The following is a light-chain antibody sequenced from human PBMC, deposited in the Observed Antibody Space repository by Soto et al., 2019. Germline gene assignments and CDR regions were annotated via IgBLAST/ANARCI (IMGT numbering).Light chain of an antibody. CDR1: SSDVGGYNY. Sequence: QSVLTQPASVSGSPGHSITIPCTGTSSDVGGYNYVSWYQHHPGKAPKLMIYDVSNRPSGVSNRFSGSKSGNTASLTISGLQAEDEADYYCSSYTSSSTLYVFGTGTKVTVL. V-gene: IGLV2-14*03. CDR2: DVS. CDR3: SSYTSSSTLYV. J-gene: IGLJ1*01.